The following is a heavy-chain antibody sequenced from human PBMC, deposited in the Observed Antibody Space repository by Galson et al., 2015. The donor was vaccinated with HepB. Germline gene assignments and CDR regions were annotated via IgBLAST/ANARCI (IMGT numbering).Heavy chain of an antibody. J-gene: IGHJ3*02. CDR3: ARIQVTRDFWSGYFAFDI. V-gene: IGHV1-46*01. Sequence: SVKVSCKASGYTFTSYYVHWVRQAPGQGPEWMGIINPTGGSTSYAQKFRGRVTMTRDTSTSTVYMELSSLRSEDTAMYYCARIQVTRDFWSGYFAFDIWGQGTVVTVSS. CDR2: INPTGGST. D-gene: IGHD3-3*01. CDR1: GYTFTSYY.